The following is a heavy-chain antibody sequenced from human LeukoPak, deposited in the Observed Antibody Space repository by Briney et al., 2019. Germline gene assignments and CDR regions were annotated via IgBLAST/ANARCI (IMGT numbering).Heavy chain of an antibody. CDR3: ARERRYYYDSSGFYPYFDY. V-gene: IGHV4-31*03. CDR2: IYYSGST. Sequence: SETLSLTCTVSGGSISSGGYYWSWIRQHPGKGLEWIGYIYYSGSTYYNPSLKSRVTISVDTSQNQFSLKPSSVTAADTAVYYCARERRYYYDSSGFYPYFDYWGQGTLVTVSS. J-gene: IGHJ4*02. CDR1: GGSISSGGYY. D-gene: IGHD3-22*01.